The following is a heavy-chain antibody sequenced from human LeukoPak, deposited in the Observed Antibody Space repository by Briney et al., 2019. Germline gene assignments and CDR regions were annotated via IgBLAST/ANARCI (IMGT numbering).Heavy chain of an antibody. CDR1: GFTFSRYA. V-gene: IGHV3-23*01. CDR3: AKRGYDYGGPFFDY. J-gene: IGHJ4*02. Sequence: GGSLRLSCAGSGFTFSRYAMSWVRRAPGKGLEWVSTSGTGGSTYYVDSVKGRFTISRDNSKNTVYLQMNSLRAEDTALYYCAKRGYDYGGPFFDYWGQGTLVTVSS. CDR2: SGTGGST. D-gene: IGHD4-23*01.